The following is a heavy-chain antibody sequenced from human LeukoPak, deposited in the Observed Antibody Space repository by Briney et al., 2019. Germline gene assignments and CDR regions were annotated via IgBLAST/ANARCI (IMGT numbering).Heavy chain of an antibody. CDR2: INPNGGST. J-gene: IGHJ4*02. CDR1: GYTFTTYF. CDR3: ARVRQYYATGSPVGDY. V-gene: IGHV1-46*01. Sequence: ASVKVSCKASGYTFTTYFIHWVRQAPGQGLEWMGIINPNGGSTSYAQKFQGRITMTRGTSTSTVYMELSSLRSEDTAVYYCARVRQYYATGSPVGDYWGQGTLVTVSS. D-gene: IGHD3-10*01.